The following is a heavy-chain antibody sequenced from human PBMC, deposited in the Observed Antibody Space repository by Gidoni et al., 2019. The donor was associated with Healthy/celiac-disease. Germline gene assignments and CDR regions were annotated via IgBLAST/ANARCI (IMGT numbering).Heavy chain of an antibody. CDR2: ISWDGGST. J-gene: IGHJ6*02. D-gene: IGHD3-3*01. V-gene: IGHV3-43D*04. CDR3: AKDVGSGVVILGPHYYYGMDV. CDR1: GFPFVAYA. Sequence: EVQLVESGGVVVQPGGSLRLSCAASGFPFVAYAMHWFRQAPGKGLEWVSLISWDGGSTYYADSVKGRFTISRDNSKNSLYLQMNSLRAEDTALYYCAKDVGSGVVILGPHYYYGMDVWGQGTTVTVSS.